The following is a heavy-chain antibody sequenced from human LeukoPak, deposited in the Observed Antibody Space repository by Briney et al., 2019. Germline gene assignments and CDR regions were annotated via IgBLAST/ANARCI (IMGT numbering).Heavy chain of an antibody. Sequence: SETLSLTCAVSGYSISSGYYWGWIRQPPGKGLEWIGSIYHSGSTYYNPSLKSRVTISVDLSKNQFSLTLSSVTAADTAVYYCARHYYTYGFFDYWGQGTLVTVSS. V-gene: IGHV4-38-2*01. CDR2: IYHSGST. D-gene: IGHD5-18*01. J-gene: IGHJ4*02. CDR1: GYSISSGYY. CDR3: ARHYYTYGFFDY.